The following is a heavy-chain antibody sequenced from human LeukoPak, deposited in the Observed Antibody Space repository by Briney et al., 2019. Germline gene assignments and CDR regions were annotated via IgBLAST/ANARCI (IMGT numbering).Heavy chain of an antibody. V-gene: IGHV3-23*01. J-gene: IGHJ4*02. CDR3: AKDRSYSYGGIDY. CDR1: GFTFSSSA. Sequence: GGSLRLSCAASGFTFSSSAMSWVRQAPGKGLEWVSAISGSSDSTYYVDSVKGRFTISRDNPKNTLYLQMNSLRAEDTAVYYCAKDRSYSYGGIDYWGQGTLVTVSS. D-gene: IGHD5-18*01. CDR2: ISGSSDST.